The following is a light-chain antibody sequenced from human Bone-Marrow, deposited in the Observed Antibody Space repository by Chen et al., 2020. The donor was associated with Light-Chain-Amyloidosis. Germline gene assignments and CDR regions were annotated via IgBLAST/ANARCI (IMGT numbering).Light chain of an antibody. CDR3: SSSATSNTWV. Sequence: QSALTQPASVSGPPGQSTTVSCTGASSDVSWYQQHQGKAPTPVIYDVSIWPSGVSSRVSGSESGNTASLTISGLQAEDEADYFCSSSATSNTWVFGGGTKLTVL. CDR2: DVS. J-gene: IGLJ3*02. V-gene: IGLV2-14*03. CDR1: SSDV.